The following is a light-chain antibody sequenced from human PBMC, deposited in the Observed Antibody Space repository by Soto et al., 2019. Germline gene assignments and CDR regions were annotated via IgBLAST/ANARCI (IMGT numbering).Light chain of an antibody. CDR3: QQRSNWRIS. CDR1: QSVSSY. J-gene: IGKJ1*01. CDR2: DAS. Sequence: EIVLTQSPATLSLSPGEIATLSCRASQSVSSYLAWYQQKPGQAPRLLIYDASNRATGILARFSGSGSGTEFTITISSLEPEAVAVYYCQQRSNWRISFGQGTTVEIQ. V-gene: IGKV3-11*01.